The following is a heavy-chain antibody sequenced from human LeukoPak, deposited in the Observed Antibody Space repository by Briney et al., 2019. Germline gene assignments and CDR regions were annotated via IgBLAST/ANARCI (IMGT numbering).Heavy chain of an antibody. CDR3: ARDQFYERGIDY. CDR2: ISSSSSYI. D-gene: IGHD5/OR15-5a*01. Sequence: PGGSLRLSCAASGFTFSSYWMHWVRQAPGKGLEWVSSISSSSSYIYYADSVKGRFTISRDNAKNSLYLQMNSLRAEDTAVYYCARDQFYERGIDYWGQGTLVTVSS. V-gene: IGHV3-21*01. J-gene: IGHJ4*02. CDR1: GFTFSSYW.